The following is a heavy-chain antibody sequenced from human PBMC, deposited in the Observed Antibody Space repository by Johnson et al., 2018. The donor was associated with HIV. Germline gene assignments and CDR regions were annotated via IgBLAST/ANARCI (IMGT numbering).Heavy chain of an antibody. D-gene: IGHD3-22*01. CDR2: ISYDGKDK. Sequence: QVQLVESGGGVVQPGRSLTLSCAASGFAFSSYALHWVRQAPGKGLEWVAVISYDGKDKYYADSVKGRFTISRDNSKNTLYPQMNSRRAEDTAVYYCAKDPHYDRTEGSAFDIWGQGTMVTVSS. CDR1: GFAFSSYA. CDR3: AKDPHYDRTEGSAFDI. V-gene: IGHV3-30*04. J-gene: IGHJ3*02.